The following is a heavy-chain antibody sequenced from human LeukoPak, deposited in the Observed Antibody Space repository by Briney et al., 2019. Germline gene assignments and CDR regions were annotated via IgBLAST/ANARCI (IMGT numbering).Heavy chain of an antibody. V-gene: IGHV3-7*04. CDR1: GFNFENYY. CDR3: ARDGSGSDFSLDY. J-gene: IGHJ4*02. Sequence: GGSLRLSCVASGFNFENYYMSWVRQAPGKGLEWVADIRHDGSEQYNVDSVKGRFTISRDIAKNSLFLQMNSLTAEDTAVYYCARDGSGSDFSLDYWGQGTLFTVSS. D-gene: IGHD3-10*01. CDR2: IRHDGSEQ.